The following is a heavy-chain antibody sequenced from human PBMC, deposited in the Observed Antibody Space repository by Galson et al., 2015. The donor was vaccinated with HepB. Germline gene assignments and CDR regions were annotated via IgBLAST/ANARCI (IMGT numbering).Heavy chain of an antibody. J-gene: IGHJ4*02. CDR1: GGTFSSYA. D-gene: IGHD3-22*01. Sequence: SCKASGGTFSSYAISWVRQAPGQGLEWMGGIIPIFGTANYAQKFQGRVTITADESTSTAYMELSSLRSEDTAVYYCARDQGKGYYYDSSGYYVWGQGTLVTVSS. V-gene: IGHV1-69*01. CDR2: IIPIFGTA. CDR3: ARDQGKGYYYDSSGYYV.